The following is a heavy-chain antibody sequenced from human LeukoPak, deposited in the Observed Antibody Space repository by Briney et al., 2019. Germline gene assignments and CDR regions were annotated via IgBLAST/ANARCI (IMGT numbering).Heavy chain of an antibody. CDR1: GGTFSSHV. CDR2: IIPIFGTA. J-gene: IGHJ4*02. D-gene: IGHD3-10*01. CDR3: ARVVMVRGVTNLPYDY. Sequence: GSSVKVSCKASGGTFSSHVFSWVRQAPGQGLEWMGGIIPIFGTANYAQKFQGRVTITADKSTSTAYMELSSLRSEDTAVYYCARVVMVRGVTNLPYDYWGQGTLVTVSS. V-gene: IGHV1-69*06.